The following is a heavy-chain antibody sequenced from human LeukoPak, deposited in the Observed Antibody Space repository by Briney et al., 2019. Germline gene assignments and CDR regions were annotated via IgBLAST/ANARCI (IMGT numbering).Heavy chain of an antibody. CDR2: ISSSSSTI. D-gene: IGHD1-26*01. CDR3: AKVHSGSYYPFDY. J-gene: IGHJ4*02. CDR1: GFTFSSYS. Sequence: GGSLRLSCAASGFTFSSYSMNWVRQAPGKGLEWVSYISSSSSTIYYRDSVKGRFTISRDSAKNSLYLQMNSLRDEDTAVYYCAKVHSGSYYPFDYWGQGTLVTVSS. V-gene: IGHV3-48*02.